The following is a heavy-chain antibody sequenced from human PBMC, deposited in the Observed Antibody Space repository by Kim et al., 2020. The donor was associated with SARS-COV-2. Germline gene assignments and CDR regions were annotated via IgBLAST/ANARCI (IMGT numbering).Heavy chain of an antibody. CDR3: ARVKRITMIVVVNRVHYFDD. CDR2: INHSGST. V-gene: IGHV4-34*01. J-gene: IGHJ4*02. Sequence: SETLSLTCAVYGGSFSGYYWSWIRQPPGKGLEWIGEINHSGSTNYNPSLKSRVTISVDTSKNQFSLKLSSVTAADTAVYYCARVKRITMIVVVNRVHYFDDWGQGTLVTVSS. CDR1: GGSFSGYY. D-gene: IGHD3-22*01.